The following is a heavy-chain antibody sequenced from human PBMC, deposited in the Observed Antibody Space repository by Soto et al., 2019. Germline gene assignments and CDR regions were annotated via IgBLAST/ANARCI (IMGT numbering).Heavy chain of an antibody. Sequence: QVQLVQSGAEVKKPGSSVKVSCKASGGTFSSYAISWVRQAPGQGLEWMGGIIPIFGTANYAQKFQGRVTLAPDASRSTASRELSSLRSEDTAVYYCARVRTAMVWYYFDSWGQGALGTVSS. J-gene: IGHJ4*02. V-gene: IGHV1-69*05. CDR2: IIPIFGTA. CDR1: GGTFSSYA. D-gene: IGHD5-18*01. CDR3: ARVRTAMVWYYFDS.